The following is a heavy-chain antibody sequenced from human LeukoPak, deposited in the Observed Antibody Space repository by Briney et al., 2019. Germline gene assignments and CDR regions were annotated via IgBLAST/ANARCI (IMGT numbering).Heavy chain of an antibody. Sequence: ASVKVSCKASGYTFTSYYMHWVRQAPGQGPEWMGIINPSGGSTSYAQKFQGRVTMTRDTSTSTVYMELSSLRSEDTAVYYCARDSREYCSGGSCYGIDYWGQGTLVTVSS. CDR1: GYTFTSYY. D-gene: IGHD2-15*01. CDR3: ARDSREYCSGGSCYGIDY. CDR2: INPSGGST. V-gene: IGHV1-46*01. J-gene: IGHJ4*02.